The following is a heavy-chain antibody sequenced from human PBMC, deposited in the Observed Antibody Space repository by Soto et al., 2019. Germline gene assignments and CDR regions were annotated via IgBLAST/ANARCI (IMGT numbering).Heavy chain of an antibody. CDR3: VKGGYCTSPRCPLAGLGTVDI. CDR2: ISGNSANI. J-gene: IGHJ3*02. Sequence: EMQLVESGGGLVQPGRSLRLSCAASGMTFDNFAMHWVRHAPGKGLEWVSGISGNSANIYYVDSVKGRFTISRDNAKNSLYQKMNSLRPENTAFYYLVKGGYCTSPRCPLAGLGTVDISGHGTGVNVSS. CDR1: GMTFDNFA. V-gene: IGHV3-9*01. D-gene: IGHD2-8*01.